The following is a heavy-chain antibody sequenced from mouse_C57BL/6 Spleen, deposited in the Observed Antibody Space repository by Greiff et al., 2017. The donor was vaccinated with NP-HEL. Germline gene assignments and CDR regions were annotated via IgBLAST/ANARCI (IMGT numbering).Heavy chain of an antibody. Sequence: DVKLVESGGDLVKPGGSLKLPCAASGFTFSSYGMSWVRQTPDKRLEWVATISSGGSYTYYPDSVKGRFTISRDNAKNTLYLQMSSLKSEDTAMYYCARHNFYYCSSYYFDYRGQGTTLTVSS. CDR3: ARHNFYYCSSYYFDY. CDR1: GFTFSSYG. J-gene: IGHJ2*01. D-gene: IGHD1-1*01. CDR2: ISSGGSYT. V-gene: IGHV5-6*02.